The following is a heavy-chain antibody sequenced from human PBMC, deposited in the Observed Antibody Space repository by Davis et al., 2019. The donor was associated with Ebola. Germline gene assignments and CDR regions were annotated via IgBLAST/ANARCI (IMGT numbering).Heavy chain of an antibody. V-gene: IGHV4-4*07. CDR1: GGSISSYY. CDR2: VYSSGST. J-gene: IGHJ4*02. D-gene: IGHD1-26*01. Sequence: PSETLSLTCIVSGGSISSYYWSWIRQPAGRGLEWIGRVYSSGSTSYNPSLESRVTMSVDRSKNQFSLKLTSVTAAGTAVYFCARGQESSYTAKWARFESWGQGTLVTVSS. CDR3: ARGQESSYTAKWARFES.